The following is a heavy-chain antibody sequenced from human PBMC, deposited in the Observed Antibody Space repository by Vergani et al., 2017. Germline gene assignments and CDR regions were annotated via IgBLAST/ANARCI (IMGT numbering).Heavy chain of an antibody. V-gene: IGHV3-23*01. D-gene: IGHD3-3*01. Sequence: EVQLLESGGGLVQPGGSLRLSCAASGFTFSSYAMSWVRQAPGKGLEWVSAISGSGGSTYYADSVKGRFTISRDNSKNTLYLQMNSLRAEDTAVYYCAKDSHSYRLWYDYDFWSGDYWGQGTLVTVSS. J-gene: IGHJ4*02. CDR1: GFTFSSYA. CDR2: ISGSGGST. CDR3: AKDSHSYRLWYDYDFWSGDY.